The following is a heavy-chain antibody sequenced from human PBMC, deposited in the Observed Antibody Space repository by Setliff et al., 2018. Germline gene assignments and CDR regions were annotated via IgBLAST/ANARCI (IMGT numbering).Heavy chain of an antibody. D-gene: IGHD1-20*01. J-gene: IGHJ4*02. CDR3: ARIAGTVAN. CDR1: GFTFNNYA. Sequence: GGSLRLSCAASGFTFNNYAMTWVRQAPGKGLEWVSYISSSSSTIYYADSVKGRFTLSRDNAKNSLYLQMNSLRAEDTAVYYCARIAGTVANWGQGTLVTVSS. CDR2: ISSSSSTI. V-gene: IGHV3-48*01.